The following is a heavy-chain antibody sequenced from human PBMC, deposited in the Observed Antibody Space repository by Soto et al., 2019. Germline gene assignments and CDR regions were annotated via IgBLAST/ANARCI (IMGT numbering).Heavy chain of an antibody. Sequence: EVQLLASGGGLVQPGGSLRVSCAASGFTLRRYAMSWARQAPGKGLAWVAGISGSGGSTYYADSVKGRLTISRDRSKNTLSLKMNSLIAEDTAVYYCARSGASDIGGQVTMVIVSA. CDR3: ARSGASDI. J-gene: IGHJ3*02. V-gene: IGHV3-23*01. CDR1: GFTLRRYA. CDR2: ISGSGGST.